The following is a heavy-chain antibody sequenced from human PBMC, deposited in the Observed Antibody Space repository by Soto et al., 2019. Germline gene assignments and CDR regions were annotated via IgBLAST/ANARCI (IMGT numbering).Heavy chain of an antibody. V-gene: IGHV3-20*04. CDR2: INWNGGSM. Sequence: GGSLRLSCAASGFSFDDYGLNWVRQTPGKGLERVSGINWNGGSMGYADSVKGRFTISRDNAKNSLYLQMNSLRAEDAALYYCARDSSLDYWDQGTLVTVSS. CDR1: GFSFDDYG. J-gene: IGHJ4*02. CDR3: ARDSSLDY.